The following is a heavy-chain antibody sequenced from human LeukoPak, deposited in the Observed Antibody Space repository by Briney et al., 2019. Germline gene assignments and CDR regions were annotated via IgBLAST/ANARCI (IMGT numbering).Heavy chain of an antibody. CDR3: ARVQSAYCSSSSCYGGYFDY. Sequence: ASVKVSCKASGYTFTSCAMHWVRQAPGQRPEWMGWINAGNGNTKYSQKFQGRVTITRDTSASTAYMELSSLRPEDTAVYYCARVQSAYCSSSSCYGGYFDYWGQGTLVTVSS. CDR2: INAGNGNT. V-gene: IGHV1-3*01. CDR1: GYTFTSCA. D-gene: IGHD2-2*01. J-gene: IGHJ4*02.